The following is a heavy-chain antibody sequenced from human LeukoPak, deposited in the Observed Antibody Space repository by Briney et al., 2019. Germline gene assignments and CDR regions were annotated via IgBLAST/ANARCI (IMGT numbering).Heavy chain of an antibody. CDR2: ISYDGSNK. Sequence: PGRSLRLSCAASGFTFSSYAMHWVRQAPGKGLEWVAVISYDGSNKYYADSVKGRFTISRDNAKNSLYLQMNSLRAEDTAVYYCAREGQAYDTRPTDAFDIWGQGTMVTVSS. J-gene: IGHJ3*02. CDR3: AREGQAYDTRPTDAFDI. D-gene: IGHD3-9*01. CDR1: GFTFSSYA. V-gene: IGHV3-30-3*01.